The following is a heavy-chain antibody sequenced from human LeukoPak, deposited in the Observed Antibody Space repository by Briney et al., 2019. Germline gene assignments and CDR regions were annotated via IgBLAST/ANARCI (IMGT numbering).Heavy chain of an antibody. CDR1: GFTFSSYA. J-gene: IGHJ6*02. V-gene: IGHV3-23*01. Sequence: GGSLRPSCAASGFTFSSYAMSWVRQAPGKGLEWVSAISGSGGSTYYADSVKGRFTISRDNSKNTLYLQMNSLRAEDTAVYYCAKDRPDHYYYYYGMDVWGQGTTVTVSS. D-gene: IGHD1-14*01. CDR2: ISGSGGST. CDR3: AKDRPDHYYYYYGMDV.